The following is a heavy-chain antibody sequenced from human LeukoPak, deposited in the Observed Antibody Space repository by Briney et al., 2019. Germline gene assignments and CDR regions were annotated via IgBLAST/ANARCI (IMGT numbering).Heavy chain of an antibody. CDR3: ARLYCTTTNCYVVYYFDY. D-gene: IGHD2-2*01. V-gene: IGHV4-38-2*02. CDR2: IYHGGST. CDR1: GYSISSGSY. Sequence: SETLSLTCTVSGYSISSGSYWGWIRQPPGKGLEWIGSIYHGGSTYYNPSLESRVTISVDTSKNQFSLRLSSVTAADTAVYYCARLYCTTTNCYVVYYFDYWGQGTLVTVSS. J-gene: IGHJ4*02.